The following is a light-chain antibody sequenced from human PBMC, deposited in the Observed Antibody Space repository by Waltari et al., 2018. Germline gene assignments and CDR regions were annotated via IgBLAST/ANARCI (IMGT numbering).Light chain of an antibody. CDR1: SSDVGGYNF. J-gene: IGLJ2*01. CDR2: EVN. Sequence: QSALTQPASVSGSPGQSITISCTGTSSDVGGYNFVSWYQQHPGKVPKLIIYEVNNRPPGVSHRFSGSKSGNTASRTISGLQAEDEADYYCSSYTRHETGIFGGGTKLTVL. CDR3: SSYTRHETGI. V-gene: IGLV2-14*01.